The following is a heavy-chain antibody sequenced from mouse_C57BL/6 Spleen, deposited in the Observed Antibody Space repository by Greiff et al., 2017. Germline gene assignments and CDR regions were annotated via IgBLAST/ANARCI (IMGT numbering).Heavy chain of an antibody. CDR1: GYTFTSYW. V-gene: IGHV1-55*01. D-gene: IGHD2-1*01. J-gene: IGHJ3*01. Sequence: QVQLKESGAELVKPGASVKMSCKASGYTFTSYWITWVKQRPGQGLEWIGDIYPGSGSTNYNEKFKSKATLTVDTSSSTAYMQLSSLTSEDSAVYYCARSKGNYAWFAYWGQGTLVTVSA. CDR2: IYPGSGST. CDR3: ARSKGNYAWFAY.